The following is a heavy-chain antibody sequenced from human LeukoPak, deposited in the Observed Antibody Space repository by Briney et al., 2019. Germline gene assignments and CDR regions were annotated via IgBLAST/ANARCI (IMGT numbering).Heavy chain of an antibody. D-gene: IGHD1-14*01. CDR3: VRDRNGRYAFDI. CDR1: EDTFNNYW. V-gene: IGHV5-51*01. CDR2: IFPGDSDT. Sequence: RGESLKISCEASEDTFNNYWIAWVRQVPGKGLEWVVIIFPGDSDTRYSPSLQGHVTISADKSVSTAYLQWGSLKASDSAMYYCVRDRNGRYAFDIWGLGTRVTVSS. J-gene: IGHJ3*02.